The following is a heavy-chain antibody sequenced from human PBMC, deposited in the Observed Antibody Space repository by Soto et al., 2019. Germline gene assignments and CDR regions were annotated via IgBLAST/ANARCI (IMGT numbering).Heavy chain of an antibody. CDR1: GFTFSSYG. Sequence: SLRLSCAASGFTFSSYGMHWVRQAPGKGLEWVAVIWYDGSNKYYADSVKGRFIISRDNSKNTLYLQMNSLRAEDTAVYYCAKVSSGSYYDPFDYWGQGTLVTVSS. J-gene: IGHJ4*02. CDR3: AKVSSGSYYDPFDY. V-gene: IGHV3-33*06. D-gene: IGHD3-10*01. CDR2: IWYDGSNK.